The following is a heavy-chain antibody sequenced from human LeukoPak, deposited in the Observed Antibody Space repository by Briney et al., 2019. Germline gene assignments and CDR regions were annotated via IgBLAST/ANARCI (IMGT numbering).Heavy chain of an antibody. CDR2: IYSGGSI. J-gene: IGHJ4*02. CDR1: GFTVSSNY. CDR3: ARGGGDSSGYYYGYFDY. V-gene: IGHV3-53*01. D-gene: IGHD3-22*01. Sequence: GGSLRLSCAASGFTVSSNYMSWVRQAPGKGLEWVSVIYSGGSIYYADSVKGRFTISRDNSKNTLYLQMNSLRVEDTAVYYCARGGGDSSGYYYGYFDYWGQGTLVTASS.